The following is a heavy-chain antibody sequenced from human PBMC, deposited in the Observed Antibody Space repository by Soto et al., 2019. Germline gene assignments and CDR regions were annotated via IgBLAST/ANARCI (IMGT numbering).Heavy chain of an antibody. CDR3: AKDQLTAGGTYFYYYGVDV. D-gene: IGHD6-13*01. Sequence: EVQLVESGGGLVKPGGSLRLSCVVSGFTFSSYAMSWVRQAPGRGLEWISGISGTGDGSNSANSVKGRFIISRDNSKNTLYLQMNSLRAEDTAVYYCAKDQLTAGGTYFYYYGVDVWGQGTTVTVSS. J-gene: IGHJ6*02. CDR2: ISGTGDGS. CDR1: GFTFSSYA. V-gene: IGHV3-23*04.